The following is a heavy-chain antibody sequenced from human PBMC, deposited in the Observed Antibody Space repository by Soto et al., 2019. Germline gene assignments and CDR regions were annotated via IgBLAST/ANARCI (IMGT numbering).Heavy chain of an antibody. CDR2: INPNSGGT. D-gene: IGHD2-2*01. CDR1: GYTFTGYD. CDR3: ARGRLPKRSSTSRSYGMEV. Sequence: ASVKVSCKASGYTFTGYDIHWVRQAPGQGLEWMGWINPNSGGTNYAQKFQGWVTMTRDTSISTAYMELSRLRSDDTVVYYCARGRLPKRSSTSRSYGMEVWGQGTTVTVSS. J-gene: IGHJ6*02. V-gene: IGHV1-2*04.